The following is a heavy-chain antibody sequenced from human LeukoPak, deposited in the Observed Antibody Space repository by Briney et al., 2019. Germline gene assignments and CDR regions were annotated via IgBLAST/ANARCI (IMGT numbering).Heavy chain of an antibody. J-gene: IGHJ4*02. Sequence: SVKVSCKASGGTFSSYAISWVRQAPGQGLEWMGRIIPILGIANYAQKFQGRVTITADKSTSTAYMELGSLRSEDTAVYYCARDPPPYSSSSLGDWGQGTLVTVSS. V-gene: IGHV1-69*04. CDR1: GGTFSSYA. CDR3: ARDPPPYSSSSLGD. D-gene: IGHD6-6*01. CDR2: IIPILGIA.